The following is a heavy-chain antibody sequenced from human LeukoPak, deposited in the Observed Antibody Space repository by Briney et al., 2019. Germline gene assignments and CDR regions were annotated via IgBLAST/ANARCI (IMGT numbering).Heavy chain of an antibody. D-gene: IGHD5-12*01. CDR3: ARGSGYDPVRFDY. J-gene: IGHJ4*02. V-gene: IGHV1-69*06. CDR2: IIPIFGTA. Sequence: SVKVSCKASGDTFSNYAISWVRQAPGQGLEWMGGIIPIFGTAKYAQKFQGRVTITADTSTSTAYMELSRLRSEDTAVYYCARGSGYDPVRFDYWGQGTLVTVSS. CDR1: GDTFSNYA.